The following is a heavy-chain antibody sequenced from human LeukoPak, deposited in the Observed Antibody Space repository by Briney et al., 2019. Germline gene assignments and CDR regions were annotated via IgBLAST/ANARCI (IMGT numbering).Heavy chain of an antibody. CDR1: GGSFSGYY. V-gene: IGHV4-34*01. CDR3: ARGGRIFGLFNKPYYYYGMDV. J-gene: IGHJ6*02. CDR2: INHSGST. D-gene: IGHD3/OR15-3a*01. Sequence: PSETLSLPCAVYGGSFSGYYWSWIRQPPGKGLEWIGEINHSGSTNYNPSLKSRVTISVDTSKNQFSLKLSPVTAADTAVYYCARGGRIFGLFNKPYYYYGMDVWGQGTTVTVSS.